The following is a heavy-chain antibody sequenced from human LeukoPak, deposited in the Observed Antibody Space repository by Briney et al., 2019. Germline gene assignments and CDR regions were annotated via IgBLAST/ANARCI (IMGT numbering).Heavy chain of an antibody. J-gene: IGHJ3*02. D-gene: IGHD6-6*01. CDR1: GFTFSSYW. V-gene: IGHV3-74*01. Sequence: GGSLRLSCAASGFTFSSYWMHWVRQAPGKGLVWVSRISTDGSSTNSADSVKGRFTISRDNAKNTLYLQMNSLRAEDTAVYYCVREYSSSSGRAFDIWGQGTTVTVSP. CDR2: ISTDGSST. CDR3: VREYSSSSGRAFDI.